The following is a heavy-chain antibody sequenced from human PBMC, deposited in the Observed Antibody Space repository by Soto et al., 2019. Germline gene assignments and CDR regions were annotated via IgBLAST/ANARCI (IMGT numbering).Heavy chain of an antibody. J-gene: IGHJ4*02. V-gene: IGHV4-39*01. CDR3: ARRYGPGFDY. CDR2: IYYSGST. Sequence: SETLSLTCTVSGGSISSSSYYWGWIRQPPGKGLEWIGSIYYSGSTYYNPSLKSRVTISVDTSKNQFSLKLSPVTAADTAVYYCARRYGPGFDYWGQGTLVTVSS. CDR1: GGSISSSSYY. D-gene: IGHD4-17*01.